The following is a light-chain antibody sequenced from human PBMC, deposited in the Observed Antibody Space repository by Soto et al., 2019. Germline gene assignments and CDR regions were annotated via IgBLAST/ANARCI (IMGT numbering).Light chain of an antibody. CDR1: TSDAGGYNY. CDR3: SSYAGSRTYV. Sequence: QSVLSQPPSPSGSPAQSVTISCTGTTSDAGGYNYVAWFQQHPGKAPKLMIYEVTKRPSGVPDRFSGSKSGNTASLTVSGLQAEDEADYYCSSYAGSRTYVFGTGTKV. V-gene: IGLV2-8*01. J-gene: IGLJ1*01. CDR2: EVT.